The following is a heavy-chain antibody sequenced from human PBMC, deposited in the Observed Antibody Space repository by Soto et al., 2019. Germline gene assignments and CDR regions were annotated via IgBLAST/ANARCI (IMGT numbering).Heavy chain of an antibody. Sequence: SETLSLTCTVSGGSISSYYWSWIRQPPGKGLEWIGYIYYSGSTNYNPSLKSRVTISVDTSKNQFSLKLSSVTAADTAVYYCGRTGDDRDDYDGMDVWGQGTTVTVSS. CDR3: GRTGDDRDDYDGMDV. V-gene: IGHV4-59*01. CDR2: IYYSGST. CDR1: GGSISSYY. J-gene: IGHJ6*02. D-gene: IGHD1-1*01.